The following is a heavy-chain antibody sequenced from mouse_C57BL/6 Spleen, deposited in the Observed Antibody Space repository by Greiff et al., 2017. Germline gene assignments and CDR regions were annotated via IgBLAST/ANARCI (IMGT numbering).Heavy chain of an antibody. CDR1: GISITTGNYR. D-gene: IGHD2-3*01. Sequence: VQLQQSGPGLVKPSQTVFLTCTVTGISITTGNYRWSWIRQFPGNKLEWIGYIYYSGTITYNPSLTSRTTITRDTPKNQFFLEMNSLTAEDTATYYCARASDGYSYAMDYWGQGTSVTVSS. CDR3: ARASDGYSYAMDY. CDR2: IYYSGTI. J-gene: IGHJ4*01. V-gene: IGHV3-5*01.